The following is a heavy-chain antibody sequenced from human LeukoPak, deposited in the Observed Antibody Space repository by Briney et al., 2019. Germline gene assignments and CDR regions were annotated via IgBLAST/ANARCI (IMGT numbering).Heavy chain of an antibody. CDR2: SRGKADGGLI. V-gene: IGHV3-15*01. CDR3: TRYRSLSDVAD. CDR1: GFTFSSAC. Sequence: KTWGSLSLSCECSGFTFSSACISLVRQGPGEGLEWVGRSRGKADGGLIDYAAPVKGRFTISRDEPKNTLFLQMSSLKTEDTAVYFCTRYRSLSDVADWGQGTLVTVPS. J-gene: IGHJ4*02. D-gene: IGHD3-16*02.